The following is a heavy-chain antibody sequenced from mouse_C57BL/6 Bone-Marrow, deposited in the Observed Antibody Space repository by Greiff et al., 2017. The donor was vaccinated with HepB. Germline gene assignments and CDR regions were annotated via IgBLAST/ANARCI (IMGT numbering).Heavy chain of an antibody. CDR1: GYTFTSYG. J-gene: IGHJ2*01. D-gene: IGHD2-2*01. V-gene: IGHV1-81*01. CDR2: IYPRSGNT. CDR3: ARDGYDDFDY. Sequence: QVHVKQSGAELARPGASVKLSCKASGYTFTSYGISWVKQRTGQGLEWIGEIYPRSGNTYYNEKFKGKATLTADKSSSTAYMELRSLTSEDSAVYFCARDGYDDFDYWGQGTTLTVSS.